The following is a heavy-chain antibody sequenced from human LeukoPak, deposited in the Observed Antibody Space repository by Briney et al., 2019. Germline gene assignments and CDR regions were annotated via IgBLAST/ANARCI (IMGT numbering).Heavy chain of an antibody. CDR2: IYHSGST. V-gene: IGHV4-4*02. D-gene: IGHD3-3*02. Sequence: PSETLSLTCAVSGGSISSSNWWSWVRQPPGKGLEWIGEIYHSGSTNYNPSLKSRVTISVDKSKNQFSLKLSSVTAADTAVYYCARHAKRRGSEVLGFWFDPWGQGTLVTVSS. CDR3: ARHAKRRGSEVLGFWFDP. CDR1: GGSISSSNW. J-gene: IGHJ5*02.